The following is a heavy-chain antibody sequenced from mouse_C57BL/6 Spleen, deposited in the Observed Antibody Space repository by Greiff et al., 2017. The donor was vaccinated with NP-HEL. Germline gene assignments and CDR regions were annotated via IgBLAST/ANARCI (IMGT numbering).Heavy chain of an antibody. J-gene: IGHJ4*01. Sequence: QVQLQQPGAELVKPGASVKMSCKASGYTFTSYWITWVKQRPGQGLEWIGDIYPGSGSTNYNEKFKSQATLTVDTSSSTAYMQLSSLTSEDSAVYYCASPPLDSSVSYAMDYWGQGTSVTVSS. CDR1: GYTFTSYW. D-gene: IGHD3-2*02. CDR2: IYPGSGST. V-gene: IGHV1-55*01. CDR3: ASPPLDSSVSYAMDY.